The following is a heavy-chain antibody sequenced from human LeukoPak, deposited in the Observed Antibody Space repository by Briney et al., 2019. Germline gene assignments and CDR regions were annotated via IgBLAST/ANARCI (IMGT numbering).Heavy chain of an antibody. D-gene: IGHD1-20*01. CDR2: IKSKADGETI. V-gene: IGHV3-15*07. CDR3: STLTSRGLSDS. CDR1: GFTFTDAW. J-gene: IGHJ4*02. Sequence: GGSLRLSCAASGFTFTDAWMNWVRQAPGKGLEWVGRIKSKADGETIDYAAPVKGRFTFSRDDSKNMLYLQMNSLKSEDTAVYYCSTLTSRGLSDSWGQGTLVTVSS.